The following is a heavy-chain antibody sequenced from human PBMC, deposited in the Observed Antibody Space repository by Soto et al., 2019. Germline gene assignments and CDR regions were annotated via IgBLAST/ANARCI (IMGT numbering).Heavy chain of an antibody. J-gene: IGHJ4*02. CDR2: ISGSGGST. CDR3: AKALELRYFDWLLDPFDY. V-gene: IGHV3-23*01. CDR1: GFTFSSYA. Sequence: GGSLRLSCAASGFTFSSYAMSWVRQAPGKGLEWVSAISGSGGSTYYADYVKGRFTISRDNSKNTLYLQMNSLRAEDTVVYYCAKALELRYFDWLLDPFDYWGQGTLVTVSS. D-gene: IGHD3-9*01.